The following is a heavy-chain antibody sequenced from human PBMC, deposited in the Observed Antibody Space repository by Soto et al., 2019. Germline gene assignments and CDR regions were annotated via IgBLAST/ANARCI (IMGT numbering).Heavy chain of an antibody. CDR3: ARIITGTPPFDF. CDR2: ISSSGSTI. Sequence: EVQLVESGGGLVQPGGSLRLSCAASGFTFSTYSMHWVRQAPGKGLEWISYISSSGSTIYYADSVKGRFTISRDNAKNSLYLQMNSLRAEDTALYYCARIITGTPPFDFWGQGTLVTVSS. J-gene: IGHJ4*02. D-gene: IGHD1-20*01. V-gene: IGHV3-48*01. CDR1: GFTFSTYS.